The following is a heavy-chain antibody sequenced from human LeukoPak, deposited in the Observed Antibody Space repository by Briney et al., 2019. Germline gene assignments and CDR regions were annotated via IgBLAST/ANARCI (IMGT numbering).Heavy chain of an antibody. V-gene: IGHV3-21*01. CDR3: ARDVIAARPGYYYYYMDV. Sequence: GGSLRLSCAASGFTFSSYSMNWVRQAPGKGLEWVSSISSSSSYIYYADSVKGRFTISRDNAKNSLYLQMNSLRAEDTAVYYCARDVIAARPGYYYYYMDVWGKGTAVTVSS. D-gene: IGHD6-6*01. CDR2: ISSSSSYI. J-gene: IGHJ6*03. CDR1: GFTFSSYS.